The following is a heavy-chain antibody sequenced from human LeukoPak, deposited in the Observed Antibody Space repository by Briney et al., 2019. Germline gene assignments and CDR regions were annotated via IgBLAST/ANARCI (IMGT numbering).Heavy chain of an antibody. V-gene: IGHV1-18*01. CDR3: ARDRGTYYYGSNWFDP. Sequence: ASVKVSCKASGYTFTSYGISWVRQAPGQGLEWMGWISAYNGNTNYAQKLQGRVTMTTDTSTSTAYMELRGLRSDDTAVYYCARDRGTYYYGSNWFDPWGQGTLVTVSS. CDR2: ISAYNGNT. D-gene: IGHD3-10*01. CDR1: GYTFTSYG. J-gene: IGHJ5*02.